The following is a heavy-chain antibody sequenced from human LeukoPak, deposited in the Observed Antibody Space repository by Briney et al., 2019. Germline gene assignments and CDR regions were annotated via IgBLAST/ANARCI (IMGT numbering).Heavy chain of an antibody. CDR1: GFTFSDYG. CDR3: AKDGFAAAAVTGDYFDY. J-gene: IGHJ4*02. V-gene: IGHV3-30*18. D-gene: IGHD6-13*01. Sequence: GRFLRLSCAASGFTFSDYGMHWVRQAPGKGLEWLAVISYDGSSKYYEDSVKGRITISRDNFKNTLYLQMNSLRAEDTAVYYCAKDGFAAAAVTGDYFDYWGQGTLVTVSS. CDR2: ISYDGSSK.